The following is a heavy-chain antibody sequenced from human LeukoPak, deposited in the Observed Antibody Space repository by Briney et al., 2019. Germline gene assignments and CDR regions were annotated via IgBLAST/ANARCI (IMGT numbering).Heavy chain of an antibody. CDR3: AIRPPSSDGYYNF. V-gene: IGHV1-8*02. Sequence: GASVKVSCKASGYTFTGYYTHWVRQAPGQGLEWMGWMNPNSGNTGYAQKFQRRVTMTRNTSISTAYMELSSLRSEDTAVYYCAIRPPSSDGYYNFWGQGTLVTVSS. D-gene: IGHD3-22*01. CDR2: MNPNSGNT. J-gene: IGHJ4*02. CDR1: GYTFTGYY.